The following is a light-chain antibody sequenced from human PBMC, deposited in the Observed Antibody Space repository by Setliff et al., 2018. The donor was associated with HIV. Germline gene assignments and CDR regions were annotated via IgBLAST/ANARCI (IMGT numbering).Light chain of an antibody. CDR1: NIGSKS. CDR2: YDS. V-gene: IGLV3-21*04. Sequence: SYELTQPPSVSVAPGKTARITCRGNNIGSKSVHWYQQKPGQAPVLVIYYDSDRPSGIPERFSGSNSGNTATLTITRVEAGEEADYYCQVWDSSSGLYVFGTGTKVTVL. CDR3: QVWDSSSGLYV. J-gene: IGLJ1*01.